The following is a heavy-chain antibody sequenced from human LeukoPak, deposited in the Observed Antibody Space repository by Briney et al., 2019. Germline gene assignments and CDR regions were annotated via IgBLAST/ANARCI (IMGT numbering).Heavy chain of an antibody. CDR2: INHSAST. V-gene: IGHV4-34*01. D-gene: IGHD3-9*01. J-gene: IGHJ4*02. Sequence: SETLSLTCAVYVGSFSGYYWSWIRQPPGKGREWIGEINHSASTNYNPSLKSRVTISVDTSKKQFSLKLSSVTAADTAVYYCAKAKGDLNYDILTGAQDYWGQGTLVTVSS. CDR3: AKAKGDLNYDILTGAQDY. CDR1: VGSFSGYY.